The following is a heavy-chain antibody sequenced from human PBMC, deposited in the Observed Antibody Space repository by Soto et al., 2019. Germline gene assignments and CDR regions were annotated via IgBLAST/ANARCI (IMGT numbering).Heavy chain of an antibody. Sequence: PSETLSLTCAFYGGSFSGYYWSWIRQPPGKGLEWIGEINHSGSTNYNPSLKSRVTISVDTSKNQFSLKLSSVTAADTAVYYCARDGHDYSNYYYYYYMDVWGKGTTVTV. D-gene: IGHD4-4*01. CDR3: ARDGHDYSNYYYYYYMDV. V-gene: IGHV4-34*01. CDR2: INHSGST. J-gene: IGHJ6*03. CDR1: GGSFSGYY.